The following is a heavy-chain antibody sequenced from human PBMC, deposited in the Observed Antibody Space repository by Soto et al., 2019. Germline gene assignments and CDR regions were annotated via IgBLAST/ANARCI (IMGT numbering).Heavy chain of an antibody. V-gene: IGHV3-49*03. J-gene: IGHJ4*02. CDR1: GFTFGDYA. CDR2: IRSKAYGGTT. CDR3: TRDGYDYGDYGDVS. D-gene: IGHD4-17*01. Sequence: GGSLRLSCTASGFTFGDYAMSWFRQAPGKGLEWVGFIRSKAYGGTTEYAASVKGRFTISRDDSKSIAYLQINSLKTEDSAVYYCTRDGYDYGDYGDVSWGQGTLVTVSA.